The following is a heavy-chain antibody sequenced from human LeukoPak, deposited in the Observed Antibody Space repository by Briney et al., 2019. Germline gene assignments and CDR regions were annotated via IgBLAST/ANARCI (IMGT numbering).Heavy chain of an antibody. CDR2: IGWNSDRV. CDR3: ARDYRRFGELYLDY. Sequence: GGSLRLSCAASGFIFDNFAMHWVRQAPGKGLEWVSGIGWNSDRVDYAASVKGRFTISRDNAKKSLYLQMNSLRAEDTAVYYCARDYRRFGELYLDYWGQGTLVTVSS. J-gene: IGHJ4*02. D-gene: IGHD3-10*01. V-gene: IGHV3-9*01. CDR1: GFIFDNFA.